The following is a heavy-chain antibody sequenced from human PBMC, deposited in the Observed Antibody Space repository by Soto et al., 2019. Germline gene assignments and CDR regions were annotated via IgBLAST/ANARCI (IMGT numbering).Heavy chain of an antibody. V-gene: IGHV1-69*12. Sequence: QVQLVQSGAEVKKPGSSVKVSCKASGGTFSSYAISWVRQAPGQGLEWMGGIIPIFGTANYAQKFQGRVTITADESTSTAYMELSSLRSEDTAVYYCARGPYLHLPEMATIPFDYWGQGTLVTVSS. CDR2: IIPIFGTA. J-gene: IGHJ4*02. CDR1: GGTFSSYA. CDR3: ARGPYLHLPEMATIPFDY. D-gene: IGHD5-12*01.